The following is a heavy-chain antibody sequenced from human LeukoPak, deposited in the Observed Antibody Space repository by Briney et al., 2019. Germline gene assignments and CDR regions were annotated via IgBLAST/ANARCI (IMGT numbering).Heavy chain of an antibody. CDR2: IYWDDDY. J-gene: IGHJ4*02. CDR3: AHYGDYRFMYYFDY. D-gene: IGHD4-17*01. V-gene: IGHV2-5*02. CDR1: GFSLSTRGLG. Sequence: SGPTLVKPTQTLTLTCSLSGFSLSTRGLGVGWIRQSPGKAPEWLAPIYWDDDYRYSPSLRKRLTITKDTSKNQVVLTMTNMDPVDTATYYCAHYGDYRFMYYFDYWGQGTLVTVSS.